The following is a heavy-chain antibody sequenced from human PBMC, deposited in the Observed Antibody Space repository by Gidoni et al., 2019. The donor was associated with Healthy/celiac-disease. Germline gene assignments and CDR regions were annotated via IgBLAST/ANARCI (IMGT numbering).Heavy chain of an antibody. CDR1: GGSISSSNW. Sequence: QVQLQESGPGLVKPSGTLSLTCAVSGGSISSSNWWSWVRQPPGKGLEWIGEIYHSGSTNYNPSHTSRVTISVAKSKNQVSLKLSSVTAADTAVYYCARDPNRDYFDYWGQGTMVTVSS. CDR2: IYHSGST. J-gene: IGHJ4*02. D-gene: IGHD7-27*01. V-gene: IGHV4-4*02. CDR3: ARDPNRDYFDY.